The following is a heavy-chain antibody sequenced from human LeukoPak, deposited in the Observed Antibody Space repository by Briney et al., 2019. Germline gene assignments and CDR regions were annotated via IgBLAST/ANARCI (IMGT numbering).Heavy chain of an antibody. CDR2: IWYDGSNK. CDR3: AKDELAVLLWFGELYAFDI. Sequence: GGSLRLSCAASGFTFSSYGMHWVRQAPGKGLEWVAVIWYDGSNKYYADSVKGRFTISRDNSKNTLYLQMNSLRAEDTAVYYCAKDELAVLLWFGELYAFDIWGQGTMVTVSS. V-gene: IGHV3-33*06. CDR1: GFTFSSYG. D-gene: IGHD3-10*01. J-gene: IGHJ3*02.